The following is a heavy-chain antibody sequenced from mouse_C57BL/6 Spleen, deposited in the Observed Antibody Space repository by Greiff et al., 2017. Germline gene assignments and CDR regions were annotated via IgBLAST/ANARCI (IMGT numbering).Heavy chain of an antibody. Sequence: QVQLKESGPELVKPGASVKISCKASGYAFSSSWMNWVKQRPGKGLEWIGRIYPGDGDTNYNGKFKGKATLTADKSSSTAYMQLSSLTSEDSAVYFCAGLRFDYWGQGTTLTVSS. CDR1: GYAFSSSW. J-gene: IGHJ2*01. CDR2: IYPGDGDT. D-gene: IGHD1-1*01. V-gene: IGHV1-82*01. CDR3: AGLRFDY.